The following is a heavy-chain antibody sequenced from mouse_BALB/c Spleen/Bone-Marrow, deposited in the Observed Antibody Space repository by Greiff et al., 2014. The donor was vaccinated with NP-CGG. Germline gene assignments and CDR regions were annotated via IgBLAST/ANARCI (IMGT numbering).Heavy chain of an antibody. D-gene: IGHD2-14*01. V-gene: IGHV1S130*01. J-gene: IGHJ2*01. CDR2: IHPNSGNT. CDR1: GYTFTSSW. Sequence: VQLQQSGSVLVSPGASVKLSCKASGYTFTSSWMHWAKQRPGQGLEWIGEIHPNSGNTNYNEKFKGKATLTVDTSSSTAYVDLSSLTSEDSAVYYCARHHRYAYYFDYGGQGPPLTVSS. CDR3: ARHHRYAYYFDY.